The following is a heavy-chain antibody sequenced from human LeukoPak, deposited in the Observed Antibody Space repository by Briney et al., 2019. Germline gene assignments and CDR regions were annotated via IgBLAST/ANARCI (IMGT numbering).Heavy chain of an antibody. J-gene: IGHJ4*02. Sequence: GGSLRLSCAASGFTFSNYWMHWVRQAPGKGLVWVSRINTDGSTTNYADAVKGRFTISRDNAKNALYLQMNSLRAEDTAVYYCASLKSDNWGRGTLVSVSS. D-gene: IGHD2-21*01. V-gene: IGHV3-74*01. CDR2: INTDGSTT. CDR3: ASLKSDN. CDR1: GFTFSNYW.